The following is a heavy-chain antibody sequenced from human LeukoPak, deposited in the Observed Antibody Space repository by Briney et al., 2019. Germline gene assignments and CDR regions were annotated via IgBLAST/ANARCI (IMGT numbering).Heavy chain of an antibody. D-gene: IGHD5-18*01. J-gene: IGHJ4*02. CDR3: ARGPAAHTAMVTYFDY. CDR1: GYSISTGYY. CDR2: IYHSGST. V-gene: IGHV4-38-2*01. Sequence: PLETLSLTCAVSGYSISTGYYWGWIRQPPGKGLEWIGSIYHSGSTYYSPSLKSRVTISVDTSKNQFSLNLTSVTAADTAVYYCARGPAAHTAMVTYFDYWGQGTLVTVSS.